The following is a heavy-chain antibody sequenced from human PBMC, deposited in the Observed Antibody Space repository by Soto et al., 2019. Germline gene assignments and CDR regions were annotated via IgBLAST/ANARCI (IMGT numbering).Heavy chain of an antibody. J-gene: IGHJ4*02. CDR2: MNPNSGNT. CDR3: ARVFSSSWSQVDY. V-gene: IGHV1-8*01. D-gene: IGHD6-13*01. Sequence: ASVKVSCKASGYTFTSYDINWVRQATGQVLEWMGWMNPNSGNTGYAQKFQGRVTMTRNTSISTAYMELSSLRSEDTAVYYCARVFSSSWSQVDYWGQGTLVTVSP. CDR1: GYTFTSYD.